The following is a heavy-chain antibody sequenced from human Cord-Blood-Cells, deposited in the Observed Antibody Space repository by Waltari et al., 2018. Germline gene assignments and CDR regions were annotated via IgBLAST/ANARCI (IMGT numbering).Heavy chain of an antibody. J-gene: IGHJ2*01. D-gene: IGHD2-15*01. CDR1: GGSFIGYY. V-gene: IGHV4-34*01. CDR2: INHSGST. CDR3: ARGGPLVVVVAATPRWYFDL. Sequence: QVQLQQWGAGLLKPSATLSLTCAVYGGSFIGYYWSWIRQPPGKGLEWIVAINHSGSTNYNPSLKSRVTISVDTSKNQFSLKLSSVTAADTAVYYCARGGPLVVVVAATPRWYFDLWGRGTLVTVSS.